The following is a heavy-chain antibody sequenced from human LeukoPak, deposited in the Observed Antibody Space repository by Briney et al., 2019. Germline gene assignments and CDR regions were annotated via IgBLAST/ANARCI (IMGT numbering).Heavy chain of an antibody. V-gene: IGHV1-8*01. D-gene: IGHD3-22*01. J-gene: IGHJ4*02. CDR1: GYTFTSYD. CDR2: MNPNSGNT. Sequence: GASVMVSCKASGYTFTSYDINWVRQATGQGLEWMGWMNPNSGNTGYAQKFQGRVTMTRNTSISTAYMELSSLRSEDTAVYYCARGLYDSSGYFVDYWGQGTLVTVSS. CDR3: ARGLYDSSGYFVDY.